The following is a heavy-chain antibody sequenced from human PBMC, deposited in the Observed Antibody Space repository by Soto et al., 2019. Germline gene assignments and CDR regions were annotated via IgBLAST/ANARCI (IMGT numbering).Heavy chain of an antibody. CDR2: INHSGST. Sequence: SETLSLTCAVYGGSFSGYYWSWIRQPPGKGLEWIGEINHSGSTNYNPSLKSRVTISVDTSKNQFSLKLSSVTAADTAVYYCARRPYYYDSSGYYTWGITAKTREEYYFDYWGQGTLVTVSS. V-gene: IGHV4-34*01. J-gene: IGHJ4*02. CDR1: GGSFSGYY. D-gene: IGHD3-22*01. CDR3: ARRPYYYDSSGYYTWGITAKTREEYYFDY.